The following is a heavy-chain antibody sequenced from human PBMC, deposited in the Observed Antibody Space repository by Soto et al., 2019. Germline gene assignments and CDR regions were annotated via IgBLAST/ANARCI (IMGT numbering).Heavy chain of an antibody. V-gene: IGHV3-48*02. CDR1: GFTFSSYS. CDR2: ISSSSTI. J-gene: IGHJ5*02. Sequence: EVQLVESGGGLVQPGGSLRLSCAASGFTFSSYSMNWVRQAPGKGLEWVSYISSSSTIYYADSVKGRFTISRDNAKNSLYLQMNSLRDEDTAVYYCARGGSGSRGTNWFDPWGQGTLVTVSS. D-gene: IGHD1-26*01. CDR3: ARGGSGSRGTNWFDP.